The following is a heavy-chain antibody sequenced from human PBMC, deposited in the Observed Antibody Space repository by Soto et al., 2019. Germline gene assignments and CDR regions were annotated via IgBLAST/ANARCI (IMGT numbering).Heavy chain of an antibody. CDR2: INPSGGST. V-gene: IGHV1-46*01. D-gene: IGHD2-8*01. CDR3: ARPPAPGCINAVCYPRDY. J-gene: IGHJ4*02. CDR1: GYTFTSYY. Sequence: QVQLVQSGAEVKKPGASVKISCKASGYTFTSYYMHWVRQAPGQGLEWMGIINPSGGSTNYAQKLQGRVAMTRDTSKSTFYMELNCLRAEDTAVYYCARPPAPGCINAVCYPRDYWGQGTLVPVSS.